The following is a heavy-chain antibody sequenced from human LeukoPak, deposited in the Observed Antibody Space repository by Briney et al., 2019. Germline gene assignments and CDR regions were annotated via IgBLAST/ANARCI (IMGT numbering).Heavy chain of an antibody. D-gene: IGHD4-17*01. J-gene: IGHJ5*02. CDR1: GASLSFTRHS. CDR2: FHSSGST. Sequence: SETLSLTCTVSGASLSFTRHSWGWVRQSPGKGLEWMATFHSSGSTFYNPSLQSRVTISADTSKSQFSLNLSSMTAADTAVYYCARLPTGFPNWFDTWGQGTLVTVSS. V-gene: IGHV4-39*01. CDR3: ARLPTGFPNWFDT.